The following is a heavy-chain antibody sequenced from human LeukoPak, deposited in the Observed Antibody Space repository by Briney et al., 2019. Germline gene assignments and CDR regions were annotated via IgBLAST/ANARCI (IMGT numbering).Heavy chain of an antibody. CDR2: IIPIFGTA. CDR3: ARVGPLIFGEGGHWFDP. V-gene: IGHV1-69*05. CDR1: GGTFSSYA. Sequence: SVKVSCKASGGTFSSYAISWVRQAPGQGLEWMGGIIPIFGTANYAQKFQGRVTITTDESTSTAYMELSSLRSEDTAVYYCARVGPLIFGEGGHWFDPWGQGTLVTVSS. D-gene: IGHD3-10*01. J-gene: IGHJ5*02.